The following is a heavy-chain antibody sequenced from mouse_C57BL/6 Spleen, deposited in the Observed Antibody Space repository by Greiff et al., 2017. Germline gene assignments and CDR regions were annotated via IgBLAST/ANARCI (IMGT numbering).Heavy chain of an antibody. CDR1: GYTFTSYW. CDR3: AREGGLRLPLDY. V-gene: IGHV1-61*01. D-gene: IGHD3-2*02. CDR2: IYPSDSET. J-gene: IGHJ2*01. Sequence: VQLQQPGAELVRPGSSVKLSCKASGYTFTSYWMDWVKQRPGQGLEWIGNIYPSDSETHYNQKFKDKATLTVDKSSSTAYMQLSSLTSEDSAVYYCAREGGLRLPLDYWGQGTTLTVSS.